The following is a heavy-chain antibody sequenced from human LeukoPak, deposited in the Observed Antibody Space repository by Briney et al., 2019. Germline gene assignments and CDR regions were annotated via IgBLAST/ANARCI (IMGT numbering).Heavy chain of an antibody. D-gene: IGHD3-10*01. CDR1: GFTFSNYW. Sequence: GGSLRLSCAASGFTFSNYWMNWVRQAPGKGLEWVANIKQDGSEKYYVDSVKGRFTISRDNAKNSLYLQMNSLRAEDTAVYYCARDPDMIRGVSFDYWGQGTLVTVSS. CDR2: IKQDGSEK. CDR3: ARDPDMIRGVSFDY. J-gene: IGHJ4*02. V-gene: IGHV3-7*01.